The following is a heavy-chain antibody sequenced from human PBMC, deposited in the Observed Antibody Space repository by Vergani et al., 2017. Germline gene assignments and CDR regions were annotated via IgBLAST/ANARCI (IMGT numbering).Heavy chain of an antibody. V-gene: IGHV3-66*01. J-gene: IGHJ4*02. CDR3: ARVVSYGYYFDY. D-gene: IGHD5-18*01. CDR1: GFTFSSNY. CDR2: IYSGGST. Sequence: EVQLVESGGGLVQPGGSLRLSCAASGFTFSSNYMSWVRQAPGKGLEWVSVIYSGGSTYYADSVKGRFTISRDNSKNTLYLQMNSLRAEDTAVYYCARVVSYGYYFDYWGQGTLVTVSS.